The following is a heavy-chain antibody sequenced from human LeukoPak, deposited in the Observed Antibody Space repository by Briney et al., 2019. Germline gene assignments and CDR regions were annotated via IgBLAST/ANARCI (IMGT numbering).Heavy chain of an antibody. V-gene: IGHV4-38-2*02. CDR3: ARQVATKGEWAFDV. D-gene: IGHD5-12*01. Sequence: PSETLSLTCTVSGYFSTTYYWGWIRQPPGKGLEWMASIRPDGHTYTNSSLRHQLTISADMSRNEFSPKLNSLTAADTAVYYCARQVATKGEWAFDVWGQGTVVTVSS. J-gene: IGHJ3*01. CDR2: IRPDGHT. CDR1: GYFSTTYY.